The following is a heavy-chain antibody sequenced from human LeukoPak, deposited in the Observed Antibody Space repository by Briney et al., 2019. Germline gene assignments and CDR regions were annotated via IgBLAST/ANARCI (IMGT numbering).Heavy chain of an antibody. D-gene: IGHD3-22*01. J-gene: IGHJ3*02. Sequence: GGSLRLSCVASGFTFSNYGMHWVRQAPGKGLEWVAVIWYDGRKTYHADSVKGRFTISRDNSKNTLYLQMNSLRAEDTAVYYCATDYYDSSGIPGDAFDIWGQGTMVTVSS. CDR2: IWYDGRKT. V-gene: IGHV3-30*02. CDR3: ATDYYDSSGIPGDAFDI. CDR1: GFTFSNYG.